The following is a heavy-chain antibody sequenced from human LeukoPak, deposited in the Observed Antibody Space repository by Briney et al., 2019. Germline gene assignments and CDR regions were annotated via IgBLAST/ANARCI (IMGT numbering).Heavy chain of an antibody. D-gene: IGHD4-17*01. Sequence: GGSLRLSCAASGFTFSSYSMNWVRQAPGKGLEWVSYISSSSSTIYYADSVKGRFTISRDNAKNSLYLRMNSLRAEDTAVYYCARDNLYGDYNFDYWGQGTLVTVSS. J-gene: IGHJ4*02. CDR1: GFTFSSYS. CDR2: ISSSSSTI. CDR3: ARDNLYGDYNFDY. V-gene: IGHV3-48*01.